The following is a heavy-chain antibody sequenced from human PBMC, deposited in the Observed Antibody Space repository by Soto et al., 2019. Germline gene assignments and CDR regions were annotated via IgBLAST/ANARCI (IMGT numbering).Heavy chain of an antibody. CDR1: GYTFTSYD. Sequence: QVQLVQSGAEVKKPGASVKVSCKASGYTFTSYDINWVRQATGQGLEWMGWMNPNSANTGYAQKFQGRATMTRNTSLSTAYRELSSLRSKDTAVYYCASEGVRGMDVWGQGTTVSVSS. V-gene: IGHV1-8*01. CDR3: ASEGVRGMDV. CDR2: MNPNSANT. D-gene: IGHD3-16*01. J-gene: IGHJ6*02.